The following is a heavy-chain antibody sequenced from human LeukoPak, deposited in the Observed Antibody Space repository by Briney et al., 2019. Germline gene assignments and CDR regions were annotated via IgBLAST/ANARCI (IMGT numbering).Heavy chain of an antibody. V-gene: IGHV1-2*02. J-gene: IGHJ4*02. Sequence: ASVKVSCKASGYTFTGYYMRWVRQAPGQGLEWMGCINLNSGGTNYAQKFQGRVTMTRDTSISTAYMELNRLRSDDTAVYYCARGDITLFGVVLYYFDYWGQGTLVTVSS. CDR2: INLNSGGT. D-gene: IGHD3-3*01. CDR3: ARGDITLFGVVLYYFDY. CDR1: GYTFTGYY.